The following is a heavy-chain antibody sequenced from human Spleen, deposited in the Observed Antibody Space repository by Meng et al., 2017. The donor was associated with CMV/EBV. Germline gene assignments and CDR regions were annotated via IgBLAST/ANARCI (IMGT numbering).Heavy chain of an antibody. Sequence: SGVAFRDHALHWVRQGPGKELEWVAALSYDGGYGYYADSVEGRFTISRDNSKNTLFLQMNSLRAEDTAVYYCARVSRYQLLYHWFDSWGQGTLVTVSS. CDR2: LSYDGGYG. D-gene: IGHD2-2*01. CDR1: GVAFRDHA. V-gene: IGHV3-30-3*01. J-gene: IGHJ5*01. CDR3: ARVSRYQLLYHWFDS.